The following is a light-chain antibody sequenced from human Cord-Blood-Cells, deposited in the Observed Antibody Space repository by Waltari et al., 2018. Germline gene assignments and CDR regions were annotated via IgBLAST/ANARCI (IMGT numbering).Light chain of an antibody. CDR1: QGISSY. CDR2: AAS. J-gene: IGKJ4*01. V-gene: IGKV1-9*01. Sequence: DIQLIRSPSFLSASVGNRATITCRAIQGISSYLAWYQQKPGKAPKLLIYAASTLQSGVPSRFSGSGSGTEFTLTISSLQPEDFATYYRQQLNSYPLGGGTKVEIK. CDR3: QQLNSYP.